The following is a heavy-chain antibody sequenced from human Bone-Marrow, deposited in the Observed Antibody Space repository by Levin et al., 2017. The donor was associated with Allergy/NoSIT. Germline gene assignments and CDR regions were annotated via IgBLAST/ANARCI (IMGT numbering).Heavy chain of an antibody. D-gene: IGHD3-10*01. V-gene: IGHV4-30-4*01. CDR2: IYYSGST. Sequence: SQTLSLTCTVSGGSISSGDYYWSWIRQPPGKGLEWIGYIYYSGSTYYNPSLKSRVTISVDTSKNQFSLKLSSVTAADTAVYYCAREAHMVRGVNGPDYWGQGTLVTVSS. CDR1: GGSISSGDYY. J-gene: IGHJ4*02. CDR3: AREAHMVRGVNGPDY.